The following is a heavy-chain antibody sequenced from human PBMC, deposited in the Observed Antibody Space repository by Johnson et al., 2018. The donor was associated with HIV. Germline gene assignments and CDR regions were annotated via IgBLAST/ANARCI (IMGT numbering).Heavy chain of an antibody. D-gene: IGHD6-19*01. CDR2: MSTSGSTN. CDR1: GFTFSDFF. V-gene: IGHV3-11*04. J-gene: IGHJ3*02. CDR3: AREGEQWLDPPLAFDI. Sequence: QEQLVESGGGLVQPGGSLRLSCAASGFTFSDFFMSWIRQAPGKGLEWVAYMSTSGSTNFYADSVTGRFTISRDNSKNTLYLQMNSLRAEDTAVYYCAREGEQWLDPPLAFDIWGQGTMVTVSS.